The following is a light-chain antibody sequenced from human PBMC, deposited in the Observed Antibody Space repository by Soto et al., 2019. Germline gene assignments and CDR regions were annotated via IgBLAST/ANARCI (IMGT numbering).Light chain of an antibody. J-gene: IGKJ5*01. V-gene: IGKV2-28*01. CDR1: QSLLHSDGYNY. CDR3: MQALQTPIT. Sequence: DIVMTQSPLSLPVTPGEPASISCRSSQSLLHSDGYNYLDWYLQKPGQSPQLVLYLGSTRASGVPDRFSGSGSGTDFTLKISRVEAEDVGVYYCMQALQTPITFGQGTRLDIK. CDR2: LGS.